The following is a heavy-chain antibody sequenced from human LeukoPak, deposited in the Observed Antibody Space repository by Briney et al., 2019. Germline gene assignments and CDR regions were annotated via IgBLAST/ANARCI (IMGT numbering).Heavy chain of an antibody. CDR1: GFTFSSYG. V-gene: IGHV3-30*02. CDR3: AKDISQRCSGGSCYSDVVFQH. J-gene: IGHJ1*01. Sequence: SGGSLRLSCAASGFTFSSYGMHWVRQAPGKGLEWVAFIRFDGSNKYYADSVKGRFTISRDNSKNTLYLQMNSLRAEDTAVYYCAKDISQRCSGGSCYSDVVFQHWGQGTLVTVSS. CDR2: IRFDGSNK. D-gene: IGHD2-15*01.